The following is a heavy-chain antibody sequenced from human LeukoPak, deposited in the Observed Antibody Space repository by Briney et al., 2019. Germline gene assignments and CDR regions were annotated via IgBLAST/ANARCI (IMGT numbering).Heavy chain of an antibody. V-gene: IGHV3-30*09. D-gene: IGHD3-9*01. CDR2: ISYDGSNK. Sequence: SCKASGYTFTSYYMHWVRQAPGKGLEWVAVISYDGSNKYYADSVKGRFAISRDNSKNTLYLQMNSLRAEDTAVYYCAKQYYDILTGYYRSYLDYWGQGTLVTVSS. J-gene: IGHJ4*02. CDR3: AKQYYDILTGYYRSYLDY. CDR1: GYTFTSYY.